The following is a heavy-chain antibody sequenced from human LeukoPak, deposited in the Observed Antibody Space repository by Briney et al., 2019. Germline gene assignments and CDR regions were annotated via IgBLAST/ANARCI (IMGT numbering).Heavy chain of an antibody. CDR3: ARFSIAAAGNWFDP. CDR2: ISSSSSYI. CDR1: GFTFTNYA. J-gene: IGHJ5*02. V-gene: IGHV3-21*01. D-gene: IGHD6-13*01. Sequence: PGGSLRLSCAASGFTFTNYAMTWVRQAPGKGLEWVSSISSSSSYIYYADSVKGRFTISRDNAKSSLYLQMNSLRAEDTAVYYCARFSIAAAGNWFDPWGQGTLVTVSS.